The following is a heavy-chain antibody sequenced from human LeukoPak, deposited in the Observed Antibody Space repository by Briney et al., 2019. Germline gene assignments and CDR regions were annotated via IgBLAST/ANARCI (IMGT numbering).Heavy chain of an antibody. CDR2: MNPNSGNT. D-gene: IGHD6-13*01. V-gene: IGHV1-8*01. Sequence: ASVKVSCKASGYTFTSYDINWVRQATGQGLEWMGWMNPNSGNTGYAQKFQGRVTITADKSTSTAYMELSSLRSEDTAVYYCARDRVIFGPYSSSWPPLDYWGQGTLVTVSS. J-gene: IGHJ4*02. CDR3: ARDRVIFGPYSSSWPPLDY. CDR1: GYTFTSYD.